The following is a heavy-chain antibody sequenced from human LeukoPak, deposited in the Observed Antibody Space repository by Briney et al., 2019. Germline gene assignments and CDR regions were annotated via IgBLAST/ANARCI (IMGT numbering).Heavy chain of an antibody. Sequence: ASVKVSCKSSGYSFTNYDINWVRQATGQGLEWMGWRNPKSGDTGYSQKFQGRVTMTRNTSISTDYMELSSLRSEDTAVYYCARGRKDERPYYYDVWGKGTTVTISS. CDR1: GYSFTNYD. CDR3: ARGRKDERPYYYDV. D-gene: IGHD3-10*01. V-gene: IGHV1-8*02. J-gene: IGHJ6*04. CDR2: RNPKSGDT.